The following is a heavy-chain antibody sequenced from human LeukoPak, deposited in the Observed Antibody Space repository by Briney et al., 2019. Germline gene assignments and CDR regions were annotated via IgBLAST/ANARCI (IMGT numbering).Heavy chain of an antibody. D-gene: IGHD3-10*01. Sequence: PSETLSLTCTVSGGSISSSSYYWGWIRQPPGKGLEWIENIYYTGSTYYNPSLKSRVTISVDTSKNQFSLKLSSVTAADTAVYYCVRGVRIWGQGTMVTVSS. J-gene: IGHJ3*02. CDR2: IYYTGST. V-gene: IGHV4-39*01. CDR3: VRGVRI. CDR1: GGSISSSSYY.